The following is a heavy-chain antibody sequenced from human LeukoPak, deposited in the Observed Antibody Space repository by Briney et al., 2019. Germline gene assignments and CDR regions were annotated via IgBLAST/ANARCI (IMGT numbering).Heavy chain of an antibody. CDR1: GFTFSNYD. V-gene: IGHV3-33*06. CDR3: AKGIYGGNPIHFDY. Sequence: GGSLRLSCAASGFTFSNYDMHWVRQAPGKGLEWVAVIWYDGSNKYYADSVKGRFTISRDNSKNTLYLQMNGLRAEDTAVYYCAKGIYGGNPIHFDYWGQGTLVTVSS. CDR2: IWYDGSNK. D-gene: IGHD4/OR15-4a*01. J-gene: IGHJ4*02.